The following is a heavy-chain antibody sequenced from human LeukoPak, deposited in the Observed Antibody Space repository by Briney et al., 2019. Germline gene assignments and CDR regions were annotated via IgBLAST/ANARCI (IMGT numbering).Heavy chain of an antibody. CDR3: ARDRDPNWFDP. V-gene: IGHV4-39*07. Sequence: SETLSLTCSVSGGSISSGTYSINTRTYYWGWIRLPPGKGLEWIGSIHYSGSTNYNPSLKSRVTISVDTSKNQFSLKLSSVTAADTAVYYCARDRDPNWFDPWGQGTLVTVSS. CDR1: GGSISSGTYSINTRTYY. D-gene: IGHD5-24*01. J-gene: IGHJ5*02. CDR2: IHYSGST.